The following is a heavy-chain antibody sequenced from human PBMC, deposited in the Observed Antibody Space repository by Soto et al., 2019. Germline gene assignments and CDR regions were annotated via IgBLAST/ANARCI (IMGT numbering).Heavy chain of an antibody. Sequence: ASVKVSCKASGYTFTGYYTHWVRQAPGQGLEWMGWINPNSGGTNYAQKFQGRVTMTRDTSISTAYMELSRLRSDDTAVYYCARVVSMIVVVGEGAFDIWGQGTMVTVSS. J-gene: IGHJ3*02. V-gene: IGHV1-2*02. CDR3: ARVVSMIVVVGEGAFDI. CDR1: GYTFTGYY. CDR2: INPNSGGT. D-gene: IGHD3-22*01.